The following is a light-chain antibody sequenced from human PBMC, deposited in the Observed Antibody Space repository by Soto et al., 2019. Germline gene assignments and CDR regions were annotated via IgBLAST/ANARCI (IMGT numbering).Light chain of an antibody. Sequence: EVVLTQSPATLSLSPGERATLSCGASQSVSSIYLAWYQQKPGLAPRLLIYDASNRPTDIPARFSGSGSGTDFTLTISSLEPEDFAVYYCQQYGSSPRTFGQGTKVDIK. CDR3: QQYGSSPRT. CDR1: QSVSSIY. J-gene: IGKJ1*01. CDR2: DAS. V-gene: IGKV3D-20*01.